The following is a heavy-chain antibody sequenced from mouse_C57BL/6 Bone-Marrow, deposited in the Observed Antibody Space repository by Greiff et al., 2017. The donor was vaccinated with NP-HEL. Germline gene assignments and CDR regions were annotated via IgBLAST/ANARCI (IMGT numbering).Heavy chain of an antibody. V-gene: IGHV1-63*01. CDR2: IYPGGGYT. D-gene: IGHD1-1*01. CDR3: ARSGDYYGSIHYAMDY. Sequence: QVQLQQSGAELVRPGTSVKMSCKASGYTFTNYWIGWAKQRPGHGLEWIGDIYPGGGYTNYNEKFKGKATLTADKSSSTAYMQFSSLTSEDSAIYYCARSGDYYGSIHYAMDYWGQGTSVTVSS. CDR1: GYTFTNYW. J-gene: IGHJ4*01.